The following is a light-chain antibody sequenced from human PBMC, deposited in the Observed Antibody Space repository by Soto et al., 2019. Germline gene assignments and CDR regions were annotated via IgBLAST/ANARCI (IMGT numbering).Light chain of an antibody. Sequence: EIVLTQSPGPLSLSPGDRATLSCRASQTVSNNYLAWCQQKPGQAPRVIMYGASRRATGIPDRFSGGGSGTEFTLTISSLQSEDFEVYYCQQYNNWPITFGQGTRLE. CDR1: QTVSNN. CDR2: GAS. V-gene: IGKV3D-15*01. CDR3: QQYNNWPIT. J-gene: IGKJ5*01.